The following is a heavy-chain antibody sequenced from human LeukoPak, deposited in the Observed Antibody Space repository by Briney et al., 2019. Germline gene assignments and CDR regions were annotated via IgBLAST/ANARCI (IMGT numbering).Heavy chain of an antibody. CDR2: ISGSGGST. J-gene: IGHJ4*02. CDR3: AKNPTYYDSSGYYVI. V-gene: IGHV3-23*01. Sequence: GGSLRLSCAASGFTFSSYAMSWVRQAPGKGLEWVSAISGSGGSTYYADSVKGRFTISRDNSKNTLYLQMNSLRAEDTAVCYCAKNPTYYDSSGYYVIWGQGTLVTVSS. D-gene: IGHD3-22*01. CDR1: GFTFSSYA.